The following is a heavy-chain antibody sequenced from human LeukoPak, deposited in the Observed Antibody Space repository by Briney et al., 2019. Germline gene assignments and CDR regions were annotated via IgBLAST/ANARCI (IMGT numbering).Heavy chain of an antibody. CDR1: RDSISNYY. D-gene: IGHD6-13*01. CDR2: IYYSGST. V-gene: IGHV4-59*01. J-gene: IGHJ4*02. Sequence: PSETLSLTCTVSRDSISNYYWDWIRQPPGKGLEWIGYIYYSGSTNYNPSLKSRVTISVDTSKNQFSLKLSSVTAADTAVYYCARTTAAGTYYFDYWGQGNPGHRLL. CDR3: ARTTAAGTYYFDY.